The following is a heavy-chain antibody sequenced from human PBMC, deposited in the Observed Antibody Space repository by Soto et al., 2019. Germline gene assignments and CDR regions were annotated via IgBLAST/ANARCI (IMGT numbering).Heavy chain of an antibody. CDR2: IIPIFGTA. CDR3: ARDSESSHSIPLDY. D-gene: IGHD1-26*01. CDR1: GGTFSSYA. J-gene: IGHJ4*02. Sequence: GASVKVSCKASGGTFSSYAISWVRQAPGQGLEWMGGIIPIFGTANYAQKFQGRVTITADESTSTAYMELSSLRSEDTAVYYCARDSESSHSIPLDYWGQGTQVTVSS. V-gene: IGHV1-69*13.